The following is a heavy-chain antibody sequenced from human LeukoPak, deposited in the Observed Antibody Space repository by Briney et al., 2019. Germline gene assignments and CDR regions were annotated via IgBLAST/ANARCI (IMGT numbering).Heavy chain of an antibody. CDR3: ASGLTGPYYFDY. Sequence: GGSLRLSCAASGFTFSSYGMHWVRQAPGKGLEWVAVIWYDGSSEYYAGSVKGRFTISRDNSRNTLYLQMNSLRGDDTAVYYCASGLTGPYYFDYWGQGTLVIVDS. CDR2: IWYDGSSE. D-gene: IGHD3-9*01. V-gene: IGHV3-33*01. CDR1: GFTFSSYG. J-gene: IGHJ4*02.